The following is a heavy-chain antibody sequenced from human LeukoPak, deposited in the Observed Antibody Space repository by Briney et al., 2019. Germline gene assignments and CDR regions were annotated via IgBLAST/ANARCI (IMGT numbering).Heavy chain of an antibody. V-gene: IGHV1-18*01. CDR1: GYTFTSYG. D-gene: IGHD6-13*01. CDR2: ISAYNGNT. Sequence: GASVKVSCKASGYTFTSYGISWVRQAPGQGLEWMGWISAYNGNTNYAQKLQGRVTMTTDTSTSTAYMELRSLRSDDTAVYYCARHSNRYSSSWYVYWGQGTLVTVSS. J-gene: IGHJ4*02. CDR3: ARHSNRYSSSWYVY.